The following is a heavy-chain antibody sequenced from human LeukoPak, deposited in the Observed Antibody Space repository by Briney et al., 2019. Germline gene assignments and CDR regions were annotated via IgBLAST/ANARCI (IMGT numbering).Heavy chain of an antibody. V-gene: IGHV1-46*03. CDR3: ATARGACSSTSCYTGSWFDP. CDR2: INPSGGST. Sequence: ASVKVSCKASGYTFTSYYMHWVRQAPGQGLEWMGIINPSGGSTSYAQKFQGRVTMTRDTSTSTVCMELSSLRSEDTAVYYCATARGACSSTSCYTGSWFDPWGQGILVTVSS. J-gene: IGHJ5*02. D-gene: IGHD2-2*02. CDR1: GYTFTSYY.